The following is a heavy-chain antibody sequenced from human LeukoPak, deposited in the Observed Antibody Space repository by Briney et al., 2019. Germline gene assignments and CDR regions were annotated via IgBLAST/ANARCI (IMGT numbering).Heavy chain of an antibody. CDR1: GYSFTSYW. D-gene: IGHD1-26*01. V-gene: IGHV5-51*01. CDR3: ARRTQMGATSPGFDY. Sequence: GESLKISCKGSGYSFTSYWIGWVRQMPGTSLEWMGIIYPGDSDTRYSPSFQGQVTISADKSISTAYLQWSSLKASDTAMYYCARRTQMGATSPGFDYWGQGTLVTVSS. CDR2: IYPGDSDT. J-gene: IGHJ4*02.